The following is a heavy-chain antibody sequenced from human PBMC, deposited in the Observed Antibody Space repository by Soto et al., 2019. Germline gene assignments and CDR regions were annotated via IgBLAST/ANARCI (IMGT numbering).Heavy chain of an antibody. CDR1: GDSVSSNSAA. Sequence: SQTLSLTCAISGDSVSSNSAAWNRIRQSPSRGLEWLGRTYYRSKWYNDYAVSVKSRITINPDTSKNQFSLQLNSVTPEDTAVYYCAREVVVVPAAIGLFDYWGQGTLVTVSS. D-gene: IGHD2-2*01. V-gene: IGHV6-1*01. CDR2: TYYRSKWYN. CDR3: AREVVVVPAAIGLFDY. J-gene: IGHJ4*02.